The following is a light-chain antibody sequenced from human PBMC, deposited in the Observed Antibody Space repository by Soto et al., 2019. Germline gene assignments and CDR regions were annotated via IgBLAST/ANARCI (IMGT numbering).Light chain of an antibody. CDR2: NYD. J-gene: IGLJ2*01. V-gene: IGLV1-44*01. CDR3: AAWDDSLQVL. CDR1: SSNIGSNS. Sequence: QSVLTQPPSASGSPGQRVTISCSGSSSNIGSNSVTWYQQLPGTAPKLLIYNYDRRPSGVPDRFSGSKSGTSASLAISGLQSEDEADYYCAAWDDSLQVLFGGGTKLTVL.